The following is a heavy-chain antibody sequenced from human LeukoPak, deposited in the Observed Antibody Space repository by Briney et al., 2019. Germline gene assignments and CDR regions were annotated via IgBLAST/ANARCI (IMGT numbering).Heavy chain of an antibody. CDR3: AKGLTSSGWSIYGN. D-gene: IGHD6-19*01. Sequence: GGSLRLSCAASGFTSATYGMSWVRQAPGKGLEWVSLITGSGGNTYYEDSVKGRFIISRDNSKNTLYLQMNSLRAEDTAVYYCAKGLTSSGWSIYGNWGQGTLVTVSS. CDR2: ITGSGGNT. V-gene: IGHV3-23*01. CDR1: GFTSATYG. J-gene: IGHJ4*02.